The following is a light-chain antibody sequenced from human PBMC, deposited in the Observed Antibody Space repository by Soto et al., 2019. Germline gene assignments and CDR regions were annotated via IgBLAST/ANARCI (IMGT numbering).Light chain of an antibody. V-gene: IGKV3-20*01. J-gene: IGKJ2*01. CDR2: GAS. CDR3: QKYGSSPMYT. Sequence: EIVLTQSPGTLSLSPGERATLSCRASQSVSSSYLAGYQQKPGQAPRLLIYGASSRATGIPDRFSGSGSGTDFTLTISRLETEDFAVYYCQKYGSSPMYTFGQGTKLEIK. CDR1: QSVSSSY.